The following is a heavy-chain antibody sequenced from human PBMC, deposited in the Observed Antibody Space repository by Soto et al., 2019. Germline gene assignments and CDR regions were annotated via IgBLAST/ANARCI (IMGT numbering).Heavy chain of an antibody. J-gene: IGHJ4*02. D-gene: IGHD2-15*01. CDR3: ARCSGGYCFPGFDY. Sequence: PGGSLRLSCAASAFTFSSYAMSWVRQAPGMGLEWVSSISDGGGTTFYADSVKGRFTISRDNSKNTLYLQMNSLRAEDTAVYYCARCSGGYCFPGFDYWGQGALVTVSS. V-gene: IGHV3-23*01. CDR1: AFTFSSYA. CDR2: ISDGGGTT.